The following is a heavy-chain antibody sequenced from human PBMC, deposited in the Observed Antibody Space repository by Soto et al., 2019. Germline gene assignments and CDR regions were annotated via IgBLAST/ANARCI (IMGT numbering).Heavy chain of an antibody. D-gene: IGHD3-22*01. V-gene: IGHV3-30*18. CDR3: ANGHYYYDIRDAFDI. CDR1: GFTFSSYG. J-gene: IGHJ3*02. Sequence: TGGSLRLSCAASGFTFSSYGMHWVRQAPGKGLEWVAVISYDGSNKYYADSVKGRFTISRDNSKNTLYLQMNSLRAEDTAVYYCANGHYYYDIRDAFDIWGQGKMVAVS. CDR2: ISYDGSNK.